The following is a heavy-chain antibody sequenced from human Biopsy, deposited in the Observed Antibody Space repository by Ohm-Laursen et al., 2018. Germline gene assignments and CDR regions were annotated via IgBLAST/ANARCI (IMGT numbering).Heavy chain of an antibody. V-gene: IGHV4-31*01. Sequence: PSQTLSLTCTVSGGSISSGGSYWSWIRQRPGKGLEWIGYIFNSANTYYNPSLKNLITISGDKSKNQFSLKLSSVTAADTAVYYCARGDYFDSNGYFWFDPWGQGTLVTVSS. CDR2: IFNSANT. CDR1: GGSISSGGSY. D-gene: IGHD3-22*01. J-gene: IGHJ5*02. CDR3: ARGDYFDSNGYFWFDP.